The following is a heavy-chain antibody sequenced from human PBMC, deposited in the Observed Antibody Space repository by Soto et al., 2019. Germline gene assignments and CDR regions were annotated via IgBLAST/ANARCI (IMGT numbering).Heavy chain of an antibody. V-gene: IGHV3-64*01. CDR1: GFTFSAYG. CDR3: ARVRCSGGNCYSNYYYMDV. J-gene: IGHJ6*03. CDR2: IGPDGSRT. Sequence: EVQLVESGGGLVQPGGSLRLSCAASGFTFSAYGMHWVRQAPGKGLEYVSAIGPDGSRTYYANSVKGRFTISRDNSKNTLYLQMGSLRAEDMAVYYCARVRCSGGNCYSNYYYMDVWGKGTTVTVSS. D-gene: IGHD2-15*01.